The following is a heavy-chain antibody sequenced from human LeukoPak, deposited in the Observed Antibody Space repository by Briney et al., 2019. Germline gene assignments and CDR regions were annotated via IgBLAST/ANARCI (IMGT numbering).Heavy chain of an antibody. D-gene: IGHD2-15*01. Sequence: GGSLRLSCAASGFTFSTYSMNWVRQAPGKGLEWVSSIISSSSYIYYADSVKGRFTISRDNAKNTLYLQMNSLRAEDTAVYYCARDPQYCSGGSCYSFDYWGQGTLVTVSS. J-gene: IGHJ4*02. CDR1: GFTFSTYS. CDR2: IISSSSYI. CDR3: ARDPQYCSGGSCYSFDY. V-gene: IGHV3-21*01.